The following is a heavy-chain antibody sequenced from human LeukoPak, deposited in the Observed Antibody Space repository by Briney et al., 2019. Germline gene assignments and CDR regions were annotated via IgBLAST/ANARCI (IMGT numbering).Heavy chain of an antibody. CDR3: PRVDPHNWFDP. Sequence: SETLSLTCTVSGDSLSSSYWSWIREPAGKGLEWIGRVYMRGSINYNPSLKRRVTISVDTSKNQFSLRLSSMTAADTAVYFCPRVDPHNWFDPGGQGTLVTVPS. CDR1: GDSLSSSY. J-gene: IGHJ5*02. CDR2: VYMRGSI. D-gene: IGHD3-9*01. V-gene: IGHV4-4*07.